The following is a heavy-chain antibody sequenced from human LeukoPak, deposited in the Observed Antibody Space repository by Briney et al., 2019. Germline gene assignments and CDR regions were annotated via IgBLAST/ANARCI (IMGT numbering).Heavy chain of an antibody. J-gene: IGHJ4*02. CDR1: GFTFSNAW. V-gene: IGHV3-15*01. CDR3: TTGIAARLVFDY. D-gene: IGHD6-6*01. Sequence: GGSLRLSCAASGFTFSNAWMSWVRQASGKGLEWVGRIKSKTDGGTTDYAAPVKGRFTISRDDSKNTLYLQMNSLKTEDTAVYYCTTGIAARLVFDYWGQGTLVTVSS. CDR2: IKSKTDGGTT.